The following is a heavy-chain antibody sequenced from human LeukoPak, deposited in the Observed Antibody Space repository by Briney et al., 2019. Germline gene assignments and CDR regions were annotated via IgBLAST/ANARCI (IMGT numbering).Heavy chain of an antibody. Sequence: PGGSLRLSCAASGFNFKNYWMHWVRQAPGKGLEWVSRIINDGSSTTYADSVKGRFTISRDNSKNTLYLQMNSLRAEDTAVYYCAKELGLLYDYYYGMDVWGQGTTVTVSS. D-gene: IGHD1-26*01. V-gene: IGHV3-74*01. CDR2: IINDGSST. CDR3: AKELGLLYDYYYGMDV. CDR1: GFNFKNYW. J-gene: IGHJ6*02.